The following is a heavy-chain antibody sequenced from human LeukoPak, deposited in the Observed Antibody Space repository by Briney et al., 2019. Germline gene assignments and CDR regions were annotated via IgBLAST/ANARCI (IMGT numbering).Heavy chain of an antibody. CDR1: GFTFSSYW. J-gene: IGHJ4*02. CDR2: INSDGSST. V-gene: IGHV3-74*01. Sequence: GGSLRLSCAASGFTFSSYWMYWIRQAPGKGLVWVSRINSDGSSTSYADSVKGRFTISRDNAKNTLYLQMNSLRAEDTAVYYCARDRGTGNYYVYWGQGTLVTASS. D-gene: IGHD2-8*02. CDR3: ARDRGTGNYYVY.